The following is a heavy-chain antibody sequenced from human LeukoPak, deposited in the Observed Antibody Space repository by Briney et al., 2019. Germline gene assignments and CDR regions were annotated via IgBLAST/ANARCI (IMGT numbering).Heavy chain of an antibody. CDR1: GFTFSSYS. D-gene: IGHD3-10*01. CDR2: ISGSGGST. CDR3: ANTGGYNGFDP. Sequence: GGSLRLSCAASGFTFSSYSMSWVRQAPGKGLEWVSAISGSGGSTYYADSVKGRFTIARENSKNTLYLQMNSLRAEHTAVDYCANTGGYNGFDPWGQGTLVTVSS. V-gene: IGHV3-23*01. J-gene: IGHJ5*02.